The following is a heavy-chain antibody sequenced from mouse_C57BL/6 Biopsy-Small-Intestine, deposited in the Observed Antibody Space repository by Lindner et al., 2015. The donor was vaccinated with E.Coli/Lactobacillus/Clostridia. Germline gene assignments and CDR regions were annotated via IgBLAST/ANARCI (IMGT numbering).Heavy chain of an antibody. J-gene: IGHJ2*01. CDR1: GYTFTTFW. Sequence: VQLQESGTELAKPGASVKLSCKASGYTFTTFWMHWVKQRPGQGLEWIGFINPSSGYASFNQKFKDKATLTADKSSTTAYMQLSSLTHEDSVVYYCARHSIYFGSSSFDYWGQGTTLTVSS. CDR3: ARHSIYFGSSSFDY. CDR2: INPSSGYA. V-gene: IGHV1-7*01. D-gene: IGHD1-1*01.